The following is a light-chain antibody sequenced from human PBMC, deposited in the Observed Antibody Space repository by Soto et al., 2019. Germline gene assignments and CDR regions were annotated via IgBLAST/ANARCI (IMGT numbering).Light chain of an antibody. CDR3: CSYAGNITWV. CDR1: SSDFETYNV. V-gene: IGLV2-23*01. J-gene: IGLJ3*02. Sequence: QSALTQPASVSGSPGQSITISCTGTSSDFETYNVVSWYQHHPGKAPKLMIYEAFKRPSGVSDRFSGSRAGNTASLTISGLRAEDEADYYCCSYAGNITWVFGGGTKLTVL. CDR2: EAF.